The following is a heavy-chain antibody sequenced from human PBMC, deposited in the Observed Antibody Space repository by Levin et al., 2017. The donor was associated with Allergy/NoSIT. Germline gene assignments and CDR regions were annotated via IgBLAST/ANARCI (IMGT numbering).Heavy chain of an antibody. V-gene: IGHV2-5*01. J-gene: IGHJ4*02. CDR1: GFSLSTVGLG. D-gene: IGHD3-22*01. CDR2: IYWNDNR. CDR3: ARLFYFDSSGYFLDH. Sequence: SGPTLVKPTQTLTLTCSISGFSLSTVGLGVAWIRQSPGEAPECLARIYWNDNRRYNPSLINRLTVTQDTSKNQVVLPMTNMDPVDTATYSCARLFYFDSSGYFLDHWGQGALVTVSS.